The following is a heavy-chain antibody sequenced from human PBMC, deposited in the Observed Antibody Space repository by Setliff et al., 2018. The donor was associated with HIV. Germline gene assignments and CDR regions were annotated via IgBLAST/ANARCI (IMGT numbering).Heavy chain of an antibody. CDR2: IYQSGST. V-gene: IGHV4-39*06. D-gene: IGHD3-3*01. J-gene: IGHJ4*02. CDR3: ATQTILFLEWLLSPLDY. Sequence: LSLTCAVYGASISNSNSYWGWIRQPPGKRLEWLGSIYQSGSTSYNPSLSSRLTISVDTSKNQVPLKLSSVTAADTAVYYCATQTILFLEWLLSPLDYWGQGSLVTVSS. CDR1: GASISNSNSY.